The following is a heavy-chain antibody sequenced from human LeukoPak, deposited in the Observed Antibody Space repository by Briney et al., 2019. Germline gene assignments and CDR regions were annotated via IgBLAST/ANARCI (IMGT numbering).Heavy chain of an antibody. D-gene: IGHD6-13*01. J-gene: IGHJ6*02. CDR2: ISSSGNTM. CDR3: ARTFSSTWPVLVRNGMDV. V-gene: IGHV3-48*03. Sequence: PGGSLRLSCAASGFTFSSYEMNWVRQAPGKGLEWVSYISSSGNTMYYADSVKGRFTISRDNAKNSLYLQMNSLRAEDTAVYYCARTFSSTWPVLVRNGMDVWGQGTTVTVSS. CDR1: GFTFSSYE.